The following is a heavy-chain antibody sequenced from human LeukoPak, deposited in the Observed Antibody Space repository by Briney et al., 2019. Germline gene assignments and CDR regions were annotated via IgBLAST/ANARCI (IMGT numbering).Heavy chain of an antibody. CDR2: ISVSGGST. Sequence: TGGSLRLSCEASGFTFSSYAMSWVRQAPGKGLEWVSAISVSGGSTYYADSVKGRFTISRDNSKNTLYLQMNSLRAEDTAVYYCAKDNYGDPRDYWGQGTLVTVSS. CDR3: AKDNYGDPRDY. V-gene: IGHV3-23*01. CDR1: GFTFSSYA. J-gene: IGHJ4*02. D-gene: IGHD4-17*01.